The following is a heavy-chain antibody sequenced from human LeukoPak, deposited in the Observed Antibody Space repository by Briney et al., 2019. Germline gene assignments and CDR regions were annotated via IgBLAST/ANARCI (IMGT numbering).Heavy chain of an antibody. D-gene: IGHD7-27*01. CDR1: GGSISSSNW. J-gene: IGHJ4*02. Sequence: SETLSLTCTVSGGSISSSNWWSWVRQPPGKGLEWIGEIYHSGSTNYNPSLKSRVTISVDKSKNQFSLKLSSVTAADTAVYYCASHLGSPVLGYWGQGTLVTVSS. CDR2: IYHSGST. CDR3: ASHLGSPVLGY. V-gene: IGHV4-4*02.